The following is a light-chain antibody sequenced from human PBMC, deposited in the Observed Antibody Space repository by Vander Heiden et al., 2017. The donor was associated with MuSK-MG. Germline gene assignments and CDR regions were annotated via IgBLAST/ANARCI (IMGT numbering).Light chain of an antibody. J-gene: IGLJ2*01. V-gene: IGLV3-1*01. CDR1: KLGDKY. CDR3: QAWDSSTAV. Sequence: SYELTQPPSVYVSSGQTASITCYGDKLGDKYACWYQQKPGQSPVLVIYQDSQRPSGIPERFSGSNSGNIATLTISGTQAMDEADYYCQAWDSSTAVFGGGTKLTVL. CDR2: QDS.